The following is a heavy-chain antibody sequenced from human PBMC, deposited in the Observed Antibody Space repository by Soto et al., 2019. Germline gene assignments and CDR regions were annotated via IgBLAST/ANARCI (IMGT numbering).Heavy chain of an antibody. CDR1: GFSFSPSG. D-gene: IGHD4-4*01. Sequence: GGSLRLSCTTSGFSFSPSGMHWVRQAPGKGLEWVGIIWNDGSTTHYADSVKGRFTISRDNSKNTLYLQMNSLRDEDTAVYYCARDGSHYDVDYWGQGTLVTVSS. J-gene: IGHJ4*02. V-gene: IGHV3-33*01. CDR3: ARDGSHYDVDY. CDR2: IWNDGSTT.